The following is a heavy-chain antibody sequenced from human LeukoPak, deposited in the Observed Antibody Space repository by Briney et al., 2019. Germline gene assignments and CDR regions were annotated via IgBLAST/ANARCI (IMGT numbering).Heavy chain of an antibody. V-gene: IGHV3-23*01. CDR2: ISGSGLRT. CDR1: GFIFSNYA. CDR3: ARGWMVKYYFDY. D-gene: IGHD6-19*01. J-gene: IGHJ4*02. Sequence: GGSLRLSCAASGFIFSNYAMAWVRQTPGEGLEWVSAISGSGLRTNYADSARGRFIISRDNSKNTVDLQIDSLRAEDTAIYYCARGWMVKYYFDYWGQGTLVTVSS.